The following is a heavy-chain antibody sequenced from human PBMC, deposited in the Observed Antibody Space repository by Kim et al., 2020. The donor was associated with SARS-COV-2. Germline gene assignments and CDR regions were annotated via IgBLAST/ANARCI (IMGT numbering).Heavy chain of an antibody. V-gene: IGHV4-31*03. CDR3: AGVDVLTHYYYGMDV. CDR1: GGSISSGGYY. Sequence: SETLSLTCTVSGGSISSGGYYWSWIRQHPGKGLEWIGYIYYSGSTYYNPSLKCRVTISVDTSKNQFSLKLSSVTAADTAVYYCAGVDVLTHYYYGMDVWGQGTTVTVSS. J-gene: IGHJ6*02. D-gene: IGHD3-10*01. CDR2: IYYSGST.